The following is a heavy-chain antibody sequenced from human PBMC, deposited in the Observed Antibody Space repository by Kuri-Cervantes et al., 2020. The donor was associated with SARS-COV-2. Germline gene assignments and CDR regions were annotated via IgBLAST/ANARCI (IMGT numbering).Heavy chain of an antibody. D-gene: IGHD1-7*01. CDR3: ARGANWNYVHNWFDP. J-gene: IGHJ5*02. V-gene: IGHV4-34*01. CDR2: INHSGST. Sequence: GSLRLSCAASGFTFSSYSMNWVRQAPGKGLEWIGEINHSGSTNYNPSLKSRVTISVDTSKNQFSLKLSSVTAADTAVYYCARGANWNYVHNWFDPWGQGTLVTVSS. CDR1: GFTFSSYS.